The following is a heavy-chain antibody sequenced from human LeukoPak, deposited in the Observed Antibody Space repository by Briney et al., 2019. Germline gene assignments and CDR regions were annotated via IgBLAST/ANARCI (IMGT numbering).Heavy chain of an antibody. V-gene: IGHV3-7*01. CDR3: ARDDPTTGTDY. CDR1: GFTFSSYW. CDR2: IKQDGSEK. J-gene: IGHJ4*02. Sequence: GGSLRLSCAASGFTFSSYWMSWVRQAPGKGLEWVANIKQDGSEKYYVDSVKGRFTISRDDAKNSQYLQMNSLRAKDTAVYYCARDDPTTGTDYWGQGTLVTVSS. D-gene: IGHD4-17*01.